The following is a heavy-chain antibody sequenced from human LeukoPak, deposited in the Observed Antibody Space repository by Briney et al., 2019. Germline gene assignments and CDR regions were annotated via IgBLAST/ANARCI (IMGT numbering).Heavy chain of an antibody. V-gene: IGHV4-59*01. J-gene: IGHJ4*02. CDR2: VHYNGGT. CDR3: ARARAYYTLDS. CDR1: GASISSYY. D-gene: IGHD3-3*01. Sequence: PSEALSLTCSVSGASISSYYWSWIRQPPGKGLEWIGYVHYNGGTNYNPSLRSRVTISIDTSKNQFSLRLSYATTADTAVYYCARARAYYTLDSWGQGTLVTVSS.